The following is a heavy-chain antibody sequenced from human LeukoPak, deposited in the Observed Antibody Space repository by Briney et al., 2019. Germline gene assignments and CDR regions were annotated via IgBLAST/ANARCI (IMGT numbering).Heavy chain of an antibody. J-gene: IGHJ6*03. CDR1: GGSISQYY. D-gene: IGHD3-10*01. CDR2: IYSSGST. V-gene: IGHV4-59*01. CDR3: ARIIRGSFSSLGYMDV. Sequence: SETLSLTCSVSGGSISQYYWGWIRQPPGKRLEWMGQIYSSGSTDYNPSLKSRVSISMDSSENQFSLKLSSPTAADTAVYSCARIIRGSFSSLGYMDVWGKGTTVTVSS.